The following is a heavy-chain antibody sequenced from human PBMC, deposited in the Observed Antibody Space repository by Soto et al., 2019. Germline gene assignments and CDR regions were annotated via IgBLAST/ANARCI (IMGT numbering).Heavy chain of an antibody. D-gene: IGHD3-16*01. CDR2: FSATGVST. J-gene: IGHJ4*01. CDR1: GFNFSTYA. V-gene: IGHV3-23*01. CDR3: ERAPRTYDFPYYFEY. Sequence: LRLSCSASGFNFSTYAMGCVRQAPGKGLEWVSVFSATGVSTYNADSVKGRFTISRDNSKDTLYLEMSTLRAEDTAVYYCERAPRTYDFPYYFEYWGHGTLVTVSS.